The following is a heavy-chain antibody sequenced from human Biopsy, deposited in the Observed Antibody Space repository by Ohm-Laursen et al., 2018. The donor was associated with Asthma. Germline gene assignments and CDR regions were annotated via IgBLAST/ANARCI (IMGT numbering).Heavy chain of an antibody. J-gene: IGHJ1*01. CDR2: IKHDGSEK. D-gene: IGHD3-3*02. Sequence: GSLRLSCTASGFTFGDYWMSWVRQVLGKGLEWVANIKHDGSEKNHVDSLKGRFTISRDNAKNSLYLQMNSLRAEDTAVYYCARTFHFWSPYHAEHCQLWGQGTLVTVSS. CDR1: GFTFGDYW. V-gene: IGHV3-7*01. CDR3: ARTFHFWSPYHAEHCQL.